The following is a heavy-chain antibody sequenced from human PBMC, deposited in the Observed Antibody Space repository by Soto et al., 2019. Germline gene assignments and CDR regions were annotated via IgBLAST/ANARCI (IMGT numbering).Heavy chain of an antibody. V-gene: IGHV4-39*01. CDR2: IYYSGNT. CDR3: ARLGGYCSTTGCYGYYAMDV. D-gene: IGHD2-2*01. J-gene: IGHJ6*02. Sequence: QLQLQESGPGLMKPSETLSLTCTVSGGSISSSNYYWGWIRQPPGKGREWIGSIYYSGNTYYNPSLKSRVTMSVDTSKNQFSLKLSSVTAADTAVYYCARLGGYCSTTGCYGYYAMDVWGQGTTVTVSS. CDR1: GGSISSSNYY.